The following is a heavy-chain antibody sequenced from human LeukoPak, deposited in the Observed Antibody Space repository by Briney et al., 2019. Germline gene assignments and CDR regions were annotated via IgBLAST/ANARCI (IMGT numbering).Heavy chain of an antibody. CDR3: ARRLGYGSGSENRFDP. CDR1: GYTFTSYG. CDR2: ISAYNGNT. Sequence: GASVKVSCKASGYTFTSYGISWVRQAPGQGLEWMGWISAYNGNTNYAQKLQGRVTMTTDTSTSTAYMELRSLRSDATAVYYCARRLGYGSGSENRFDPWGQGTLVTVSS. D-gene: IGHD3-10*01. J-gene: IGHJ5*02. V-gene: IGHV1-18*01.